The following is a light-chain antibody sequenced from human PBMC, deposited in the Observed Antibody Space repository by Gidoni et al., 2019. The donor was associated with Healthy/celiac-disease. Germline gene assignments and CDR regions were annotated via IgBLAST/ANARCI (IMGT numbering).Light chain of an antibody. V-gene: IGLV1-40*01. CDR2: GNS. J-gene: IGLJ2*01. CDR3: QSYDSSLSGHVV. CDR1: SSNIGAGYD. Sequence: QSVLTQPPSVSGAPGQRVTISCTGSSSNIGAGYDVHWYQQLPGTAPNLRIYGNSKRPSGVPDRFSGSKSGTSASLAITGLQAEDEADYYCQSYDSSLSGHVVFGGGTKLTVL.